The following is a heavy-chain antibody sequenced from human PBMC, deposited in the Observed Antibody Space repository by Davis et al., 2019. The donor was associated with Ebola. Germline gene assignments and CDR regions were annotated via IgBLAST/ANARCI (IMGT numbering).Heavy chain of an antibody. J-gene: IGHJ6*02. Sequence: HSQTLSLTCAISGDSVSSGGWNWIRQSPSRGLEWLGRTYYSSKWYNDYAVSVKSRITIKPDTSKNQFSLQLSSVTPEDTAVYYCARDPRLMDVWGQGTTVIVSS. CDR3: ARDPRLMDV. CDR2: TYYSSKWYN. CDR1: GDSVSSGG. V-gene: IGHV6-1*01.